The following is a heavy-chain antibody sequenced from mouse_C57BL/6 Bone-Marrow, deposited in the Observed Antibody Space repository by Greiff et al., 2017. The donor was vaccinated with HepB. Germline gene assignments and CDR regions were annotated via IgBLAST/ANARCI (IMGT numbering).Heavy chain of an antibody. CDR3: ARGLTDYFDN. Sequence: QVQLQQSGAELAKPGASVKLSCKASGYTFTSYWMHWVKQRPGQGLEWIGYINPSSGYTKYKQKFKDKATLTADKSSSTAYMQLSSLTYAVSAVYYCARGLTDYFDNWGQGTTRTGSS. J-gene: IGHJ2*01. CDR1: GYTFTSYW. CDR2: INPSSGYT. V-gene: IGHV1-7*01.